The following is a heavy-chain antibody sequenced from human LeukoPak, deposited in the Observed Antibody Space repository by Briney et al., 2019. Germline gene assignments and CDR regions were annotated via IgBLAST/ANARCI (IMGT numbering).Heavy chain of an antibody. V-gene: IGHV1-46*01. CDR3: ARDGYCSSTSCSNWFDP. D-gene: IGHD2-2*03. CDR1: GYTFTSYY. Sequence: GASVKVSCMASGYTFTSYYMHWVRQAPGQGLEWMGIINPSGGSTSYAQKFQGRVTMTRDTSTSTVYMELSSLRSEDTAVYYCARDGYCSSTSCSNWFDPWGQGTLVTVSS. J-gene: IGHJ5*02. CDR2: INPSGGST.